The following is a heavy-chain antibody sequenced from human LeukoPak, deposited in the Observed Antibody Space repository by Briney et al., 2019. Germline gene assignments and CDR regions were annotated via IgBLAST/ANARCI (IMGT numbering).Heavy chain of an antibody. J-gene: IGHJ6*02. CDR2: IYYSGNT. CDR1: GGSLSSYY. V-gene: IGHV4-59*01. D-gene: IGHD3-22*01. Sequence: SETLSLTCSVSGGSLSSYYWSWIRQPPGKGLEWIGYIYYSGNTNYNPSLKSRVTISVDTSKNQFSLKLGSVTAADTAVYYCARESAHYDSSGTKYKFMDVWGQGTTVTVSS. CDR3: ARESAHYDSSGTKYKFMDV.